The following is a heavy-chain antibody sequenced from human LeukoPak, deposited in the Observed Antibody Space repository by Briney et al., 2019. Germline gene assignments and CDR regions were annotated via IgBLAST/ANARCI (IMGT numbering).Heavy chain of an antibody. CDR2: IYYSGST. CDR1: GGSITSYY. J-gene: IGHJ4*02. D-gene: IGHD3-22*01. Sequence: PSETLSLTCTVSGGSITSYYWSWIRQSPGKGLEWIGYIYYSGSTDYNPSLKSRVTISVDTSKRQFSLNLSSVTAADTAVYYCARSGGYYLFDYWGQGTLVTVSS. CDR3: ARSGGYYLFDY. V-gene: IGHV4-59*01.